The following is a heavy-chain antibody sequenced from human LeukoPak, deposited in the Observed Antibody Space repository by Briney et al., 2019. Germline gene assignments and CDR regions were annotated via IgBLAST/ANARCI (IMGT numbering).Heavy chain of an antibody. Sequence: ASVKVSRKASGGTFSSYAISWVRQAPGQGLEWMGWIYPNSGGTNYAQKFQGRVTMTRDTSISTAYMELSRLRSDDTAVYYCARVVGYGDYPFDYWGQGTLVTVSS. CDR3: ARVVGYGDYPFDY. J-gene: IGHJ4*02. CDR2: IYPNSGGT. CDR1: GGTFSSYA. D-gene: IGHD4-17*01. V-gene: IGHV1-2*02.